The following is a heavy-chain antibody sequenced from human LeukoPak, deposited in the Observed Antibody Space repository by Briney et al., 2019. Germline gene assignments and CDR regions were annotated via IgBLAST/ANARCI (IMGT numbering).Heavy chain of an antibody. CDR3: TRGSYYDSSGYSGVRLFDY. J-gene: IGHJ4*02. Sequence: VASVKVSCKASGYTITDYYIHWVRQAPGQGLEWMGWINPNSGGTNYAQKFQGRVTMTSDTSISTAYMELSRLRSDDTALYYCTRGSYYDSSGYSGVRLFDYWGQGTPVTVPS. V-gene: IGHV1-2*02. CDR1: GYTITDYY. CDR2: INPNSGGT. D-gene: IGHD3-22*01.